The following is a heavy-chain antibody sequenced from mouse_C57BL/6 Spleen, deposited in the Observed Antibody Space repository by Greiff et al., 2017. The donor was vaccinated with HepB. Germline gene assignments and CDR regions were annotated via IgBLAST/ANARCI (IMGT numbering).Heavy chain of an antibody. D-gene: IGHD2-1*01. Sequence: LVESGAELVRPGPSVKVSCKASGYAFTNYLIEWVKQRPGQGLEWIGVINPGSGGTNYNEKFKGKATLTADKSSSTAYMQLSSLTSEDSAVYFCARSEHGNYFDYWGQGTTLTVSS. V-gene: IGHV1-54*01. CDR3: ARSEHGNYFDY. J-gene: IGHJ2*01. CDR1: GYAFTNYL. CDR2: INPGSGGT.